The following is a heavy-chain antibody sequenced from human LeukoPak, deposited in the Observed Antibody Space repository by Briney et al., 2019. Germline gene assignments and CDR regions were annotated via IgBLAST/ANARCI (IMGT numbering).Heavy chain of an antibody. CDR1: GFTFTRYW. CDR2: INEAGSDK. D-gene: IGHD3-10*01. CDR3: AKDPGDKAIDRWFDP. Sequence: PGGSLRLSGATTGFTFTRYWMSWVRQAPGKGLEWVANINEAGSDKYYVDSVKGRFTISRDNARNSLYLQMGGLTGDDTAIYYCAKDPGDKAIDRWFDPWGQGTLVTVSS. J-gene: IGHJ5*02. V-gene: IGHV3-7*03.